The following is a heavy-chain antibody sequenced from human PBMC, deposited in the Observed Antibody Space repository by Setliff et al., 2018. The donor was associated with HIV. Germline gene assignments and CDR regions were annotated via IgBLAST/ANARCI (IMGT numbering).Heavy chain of an antibody. Sequence: GGSLRLSCAAPGLTFSDYYMDWVRQAPGKGLEWVGRTRNKANTYTTKYAASVKGRFTISRDDSKNSLYLQMNSLKTEDTAVYFCARGESFYDYWGQGTLVTVSS. CDR1: GLTFSDYY. J-gene: IGHJ4*02. V-gene: IGHV3-72*01. CDR3: ARGESFYDY. CDR2: TRNKANTYTT.